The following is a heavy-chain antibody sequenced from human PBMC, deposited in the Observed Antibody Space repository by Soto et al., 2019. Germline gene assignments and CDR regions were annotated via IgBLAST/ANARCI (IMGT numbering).Heavy chain of an antibody. V-gene: IGHV1-18*01. Sequence: QVQLVQSGAEVKKPGASVKVSCKASGYTFITYGVSWVRQAPGQGLDWLGGISTYNGNTRYAERLQGRVTMTTHTTTNTASMELRNLRSDDTAVYYCARGPTDYYDNSANYFLDYWGQGTLVTVSS. J-gene: IGHJ4*02. CDR2: ISTYNGNT. CDR1: GYTFITYG. CDR3: ARGPTDYYDNSANYFLDY. D-gene: IGHD3-22*01.